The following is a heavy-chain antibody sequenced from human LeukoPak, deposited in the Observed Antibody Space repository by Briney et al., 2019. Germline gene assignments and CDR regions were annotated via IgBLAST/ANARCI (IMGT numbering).Heavy chain of an antibody. J-gene: IGHJ4*02. CDR2: ISGSGGST. D-gene: IGHD6-25*01. CDR1: GFTFSSYA. V-gene: IGHV3-23*01. CDR3: ARDSGYGADY. Sequence: PGGSLRLSCAASGFTFSSYAMSWVRQAPGKGLEWVSAISGSGGSTYYADSVKGRFTISRDNSENTLYLQMHSLRAEDTAVYYCARDSGYGADYWGQGTLVTVSS.